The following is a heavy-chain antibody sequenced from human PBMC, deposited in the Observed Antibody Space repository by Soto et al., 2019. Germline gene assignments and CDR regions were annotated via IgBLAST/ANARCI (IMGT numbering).Heavy chain of an antibody. V-gene: IGHV3-23*01. CDR1: GFTFSSYA. J-gene: IGHJ6*02. CDR2: ISGSGGST. D-gene: IGHD3-3*01. Sequence: GGSLRLSCAASGFTFSSYAMSWVRQAPGKGLEWVSAISGSGGSTYYADSVKGRFTISRDNSKNTLYLQMNSLRAEDTAVYYCANYDVWSGYVHFFHGMDGWGQGTKVTVSS. CDR3: ANYDVWSGYVHFFHGMDG.